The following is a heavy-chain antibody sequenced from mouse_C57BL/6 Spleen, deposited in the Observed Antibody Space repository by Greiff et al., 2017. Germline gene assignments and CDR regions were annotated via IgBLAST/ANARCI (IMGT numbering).Heavy chain of an antibody. J-gene: IGHJ4*01. Sequence: QVQLQQPGAELVKPGASVKMSCKASGYTFTSYWITWVKQRPGQGLEWIGDIYPGSGSTNYHEKFKSKATLTVDKSSSPDYLQLSSLTSDDSAVYYCERQMNDYAMDYWGQGTSVTVSS. V-gene: IGHV1-55*01. CDR2: IYPGSGST. CDR3: ERQMNDYAMDY. CDR1: GYTFTSYW.